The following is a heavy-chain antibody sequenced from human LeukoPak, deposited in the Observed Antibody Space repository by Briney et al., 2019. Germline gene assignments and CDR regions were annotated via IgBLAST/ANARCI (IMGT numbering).Heavy chain of an antibody. D-gene: IGHD3-10*01. Sequence: GGSLRLSCAASGFTFSSYEMNWVRQAPGKGLEWVTYISSSGSTIYYADSVKGRFTISRDNAKNSLYLQMNSLRAEDTAVYYCARGFVWDFVYYYYMDVWGKGTTVTVSS. CDR1: GFTFSSYE. CDR2: ISSSGSTI. CDR3: ARGFVWDFVYYYYMDV. J-gene: IGHJ6*03. V-gene: IGHV3-48*03.